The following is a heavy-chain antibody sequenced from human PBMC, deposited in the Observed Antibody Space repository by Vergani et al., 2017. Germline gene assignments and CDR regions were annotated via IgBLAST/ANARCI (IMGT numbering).Heavy chain of an antibody. Sequence: EVQLVQSGAEVKKPGESLKISCKGSGYRFTSYWIGWVRQMPGKGLEWMGIIYPGDSDTRYSPSFQGQVTISAAESISTAYLQWSSLKASDTAMYYCARRGYYYGSGSPSYYYYMDVWGKGTTVTVSS. D-gene: IGHD3-10*01. CDR1: GYRFTSYW. CDR3: ARRGYYYGSGSPSYYYYMDV. CDR2: IYPGDSDT. J-gene: IGHJ6*03. V-gene: IGHV5-51*03.